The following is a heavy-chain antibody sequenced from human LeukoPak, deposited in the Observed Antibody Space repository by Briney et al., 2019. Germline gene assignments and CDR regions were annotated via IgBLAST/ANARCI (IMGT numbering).Heavy chain of an antibody. Sequence: GASVKVSCKASGYTFTGYYMHWVRQAPGQGLEWMGWINPNSGGTNYAQKFQGRVTITTDESTSTAYMELSSLRSEDTAVYYCARDSSRASIAAIADTYYFDYWGQGTLATVSS. J-gene: IGHJ4*02. CDR1: GYTFTGYY. D-gene: IGHD6-6*01. V-gene: IGHV1-2*02. CDR2: INPNSGGT. CDR3: ARDSSRASIAAIADTYYFDY.